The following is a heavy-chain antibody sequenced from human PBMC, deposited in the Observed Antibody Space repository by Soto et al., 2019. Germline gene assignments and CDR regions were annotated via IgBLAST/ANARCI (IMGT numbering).Heavy chain of an antibody. J-gene: IGHJ4*02. V-gene: IGHV1-69*06. CDR2: LVPGFGTA. CDR3: ARRPGVLDY. CDR1: GGTFSSLA. D-gene: IGHD3-10*01. Sequence: QVQLVQSGAEVKKPGSSVKVSCKASGGTFSSLAISWVRQAPGQGLEWMGGLVPGFGTANYAQKFQDRVTITADKSTSTSYMELSSLRSEDTAVYYCARRPGVLDYWGQGTLVTVSS.